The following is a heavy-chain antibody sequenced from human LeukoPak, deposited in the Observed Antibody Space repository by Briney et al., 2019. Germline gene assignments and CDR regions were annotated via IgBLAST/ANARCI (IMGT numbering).Heavy chain of an antibody. V-gene: IGHV3-21*01. CDR3: ARAAYSPNFDY. J-gene: IGHJ4*02. CDR2: IGSSSSYI. D-gene: IGHD2-15*01. CDR1: GFTFSSYS. Sequence: GGSLRLSCAASGFTFSSYSMNWVRQAPGKGLEWVSSIGSSSSYIYYADSVKGRFTISRDNAKNSLYLQMNSLRAEDTAVYYCARAAYSPNFDYWGQGTLVTVSS.